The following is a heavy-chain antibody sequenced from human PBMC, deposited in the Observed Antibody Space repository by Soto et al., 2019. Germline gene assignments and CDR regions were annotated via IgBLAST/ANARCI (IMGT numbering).Heavy chain of an antibody. V-gene: IGHV3-53*01. J-gene: IGHJ5*02. CDR1: GSTVSSNY. Sequence: GGSLRLSCAASGSTVSSNYMSWVRQAPGKGLEWVSVIYSGGSTYYADSVKGRFTISRDNSKNTLYLQMNSLRAEDTAVYYCAREGIAAAGTTGWFDPWGQGTLVTVSS. D-gene: IGHD6-13*01. CDR2: IYSGGST. CDR3: AREGIAAAGTTGWFDP.